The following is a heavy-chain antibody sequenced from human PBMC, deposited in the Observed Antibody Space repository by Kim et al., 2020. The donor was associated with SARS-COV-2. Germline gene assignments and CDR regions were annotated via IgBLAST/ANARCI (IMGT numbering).Heavy chain of an antibody. V-gene: IGHV3-30*01. D-gene: IGHD3-10*01. J-gene: IGHJ4*02. Sequence: DGSNKYYADSVKGRFTISRDNSKNTLYLQMNSLRAEDTAVYYCARDRGHYWGQGTLVTVSS. CDR2: DGSNK. CDR3: ARDRGHY.